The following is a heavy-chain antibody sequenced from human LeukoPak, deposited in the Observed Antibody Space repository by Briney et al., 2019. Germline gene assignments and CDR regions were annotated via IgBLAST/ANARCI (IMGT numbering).Heavy chain of an antibody. Sequence: GGTLRLSCAASGFTFSSYEMNWVRQAPGKGLEWVSYISSSGSTIYYADSVKGRFTISRDNAKNSLYLQMNSLRAEDTAVYYCAKVPDYYGSGRYHWGQGTLVTVSS. CDR2: ISSSGSTI. D-gene: IGHD3-10*01. CDR3: AKVPDYYGSGRYH. CDR1: GFTFSSYE. J-gene: IGHJ4*02. V-gene: IGHV3-48*03.